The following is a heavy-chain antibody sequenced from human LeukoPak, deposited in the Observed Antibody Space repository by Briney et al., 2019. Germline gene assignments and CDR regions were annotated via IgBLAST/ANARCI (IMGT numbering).Heavy chain of an antibody. CDR3: ARAITAMVTDY. CDR2: ISYDGNKE. V-gene: IGHV3-30*03. CDR1: GFTFSSYG. D-gene: IGHD5-18*01. J-gene: IGHJ4*02. Sequence: GGSLRLSCAASGFTFSSYGMHWVRQAPGKGLEWVAVISYDGNKETYADSVKGRFTISRDNSKNTLYLQMNSLRVEDTAVYHCARAITAMVTDYWGQGTLVTVPS.